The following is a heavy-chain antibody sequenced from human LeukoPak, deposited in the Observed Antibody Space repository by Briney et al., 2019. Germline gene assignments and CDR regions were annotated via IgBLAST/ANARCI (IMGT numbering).Heavy chain of an antibody. D-gene: IGHD3-3*01. V-gene: IGHV3-30*02. Sequence: GGSLRLSCAASGFTFSSYGMHWVRQAPGKGLEWVAFIRYDGSNKYYADSVKGRFTISRDNSKNTLYLQMNSLRAEDTAVYYCAKDLTLELGGSFDYWGQGTLVTVSS. CDR3: AKDLTLELGGSFDY. J-gene: IGHJ4*02. CDR1: GFTFSSYG. CDR2: IRYDGSNK.